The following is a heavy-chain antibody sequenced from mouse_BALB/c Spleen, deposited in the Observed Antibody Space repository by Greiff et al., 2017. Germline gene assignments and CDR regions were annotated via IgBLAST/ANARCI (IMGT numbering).Heavy chain of an antibody. J-gene: IGHJ3*01. Sequence: EVHLVESGPELVKPGASVKISCKASGYTFTDYNMHWVKQSHGKSLEWIGYIYPYNGGTGYNQKFKSKATLTVDNSSSTAYMELRSLTSEDSAVYYCARSGFLSRGFAYWGQGTLVTVSA. D-gene: IGHD3-3*01. CDR2: IYPYNGGT. V-gene: IGHV1S29*02. CDR1: GYTFTDYN. CDR3: ARSGFLSRGFAY.